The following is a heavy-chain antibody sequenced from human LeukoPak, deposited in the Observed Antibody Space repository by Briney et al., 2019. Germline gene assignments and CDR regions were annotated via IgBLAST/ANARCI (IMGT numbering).Heavy chain of an antibody. J-gene: IGHJ4*02. D-gene: IGHD3-22*01. CDR3: ARTQRDSDTSGYFYV. CDR2: IYYSGST. CDR1: GGSISSSSYY. V-gene: IGHV4-39*07. Sequence: PSETLSLTCTVSGGSISSSSYYWGWIRQPPGKGLEWIGSIYYSGSTYYNPSLKSRVTISVDTSKNQFSLKLSSVTAADTAVYYCARTQRDSDTSGYFYVWGQGILVTVSS.